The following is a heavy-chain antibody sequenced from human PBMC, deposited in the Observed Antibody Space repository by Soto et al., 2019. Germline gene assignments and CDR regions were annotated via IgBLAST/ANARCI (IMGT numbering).Heavy chain of an antibody. D-gene: IGHD3-9*01. V-gene: IGHV3-15*07. CDR1: GFTFSNAW. CDR3: TTARHGPLRYFDWLQNNWFDP. Sequence: TGGSLRLSCAASGFTFSNAWMNWVRQAPGKGLEWVGRIKSKTDGGTTDYAAPVKGRFTISRDDSKNTLYLQMNSLKTEDTAVYYCTTARHGPLRYFDWLQNNWFDPWGQGTLVTVSS. CDR2: IKSKTDGGTT. J-gene: IGHJ5*02.